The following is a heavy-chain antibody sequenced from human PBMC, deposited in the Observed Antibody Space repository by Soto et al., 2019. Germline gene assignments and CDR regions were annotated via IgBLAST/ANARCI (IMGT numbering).Heavy chain of an antibody. CDR2: IYYSGST. Sequence: SMSLSLTFTLSGLSISSGSYYWGWIRHPPGKWLEWIGSIYYSGSTYYNPSLKSRVTISVDTSKNQFSLNLSSVNAADTAVYYCARRRYYGSGRYYKGYYYGMEVWGQGTTATVS. CDR3: ARRRYYGSGRYYKGYYYGMEV. D-gene: IGHD3-10*01. CDR1: GLSISSGSYY. V-gene: IGHV4-39*01. J-gene: IGHJ6*02.